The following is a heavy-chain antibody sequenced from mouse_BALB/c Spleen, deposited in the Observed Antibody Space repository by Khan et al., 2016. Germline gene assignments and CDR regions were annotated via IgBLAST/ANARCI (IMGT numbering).Heavy chain of an antibody. V-gene: IGHV2-9*02. CDR3: ARDYY. CDR2: IWAGGST. Sequence: VQLQESGPGLVAPSQSLSITCTVSGFSLTSYGVHWVRQPPGKGLEWLGVIWAGGSTNYNSALMSRLSISTDNSKSQVFLKMNSLLTDDTAKYYCARDYYWGQGTTLTVSS. CDR1: GFSLTSYG. J-gene: IGHJ2*01.